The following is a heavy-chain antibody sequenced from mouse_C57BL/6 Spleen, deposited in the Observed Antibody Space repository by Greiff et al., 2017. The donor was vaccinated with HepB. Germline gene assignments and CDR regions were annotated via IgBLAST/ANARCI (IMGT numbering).Heavy chain of an antibody. D-gene: IGHD1-1*01. J-gene: IGHJ2*01. CDR3: ARGLRFFDY. Sequence: EVKLQESGPELVKPGASVKISCKASGYSFTGYYMNWVKQSPEKSLEWIGEINPSTGGTTYNQKFKAKATLTVDKSSSTAYMQLKSLTSEDSAVYYCARGLRFFDYWGQGTTLTVSS. CDR2: INPSTGGT. CDR1: GYSFTGYY. V-gene: IGHV1-42*01.